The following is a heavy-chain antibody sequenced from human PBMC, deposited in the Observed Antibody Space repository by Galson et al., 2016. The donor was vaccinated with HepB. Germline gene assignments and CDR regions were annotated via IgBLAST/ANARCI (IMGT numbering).Heavy chain of an antibody. Sequence: LSLTCTVSGGSISSGDYYWRWFRQPPGKGLEWIGYIYYSGSTYYNPSLKSRVTISVDTSKNQFSLKLSSVTAADTAVYYCARGDDILTGTYYFDYWGQGTLVTVSS. CDR2: IYYSGST. CDR3: ARGDDILTGTYYFDY. D-gene: IGHD3-9*01. J-gene: IGHJ4*02. V-gene: IGHV4-30-4*01. CDR1: GGSISSGDYY.